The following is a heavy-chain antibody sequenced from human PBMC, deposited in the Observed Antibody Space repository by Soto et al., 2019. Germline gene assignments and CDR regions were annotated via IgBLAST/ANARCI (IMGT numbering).Heavy chain of an antibody. CDR2: ISSSSSYI. V-gene: IGHV3-21*01. D-gene: IGHD2-21*01. Sequence: GGSLRLSCAASGFTFSSYSMNWVRQAPGKGLEWVSSISSSSSYIYYADSVKGRFTISRDNAKNSLYLQMNSLRAEDTAVYYCARDYEMARIIPYFDYWGQGTLVTVSS. J-gene: IGHJ4*02. CDR1: GFTFSSYS. CDR3: ARDYEMARIIPYFDY.